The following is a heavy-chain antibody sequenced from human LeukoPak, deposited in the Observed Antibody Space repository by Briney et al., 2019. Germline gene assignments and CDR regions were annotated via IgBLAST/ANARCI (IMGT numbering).Heavy chain of an antibody. CDR2: VYYTGST. Sequence: SETLSLTCTVSGNSISSGDNYWSWIRQPPGKGLEWIGYVYYTGSTEYNFSLRSRVTVSLDMSKHQFSLNLTSVTAADTAVYYCATNTGTVFDYWGQGALVTVSS. CDR3: ATNTGTVFDY. J-gene: IGHJ4*02. V-gene: IGHV4-61*08. CDR1: GNSISSGDNY. D-gene: IGHD7-27*01.